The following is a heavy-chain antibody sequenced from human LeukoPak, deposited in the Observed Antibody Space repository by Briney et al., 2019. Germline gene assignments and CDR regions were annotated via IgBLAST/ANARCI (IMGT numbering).Heavy chain of an antibody. CDR1: GGSISSGDYY. D-gene: IGHD6-6*01. V-gene: IGHV4-61*08. J-gene: IGHJ3*02. Sequence: SQTLSLTCTVSGGSISSGDYYWSWIRQPPGKGLEWIGYIYYSGSTNYNPSLKSRVTISVDTSKNQFSLKLSSVTAADTAVYYCARVRSSDDAFDIWGQGTMVTVSS. CDR2: IYYSGST. CDR3: ARVRSSDDAFDI.